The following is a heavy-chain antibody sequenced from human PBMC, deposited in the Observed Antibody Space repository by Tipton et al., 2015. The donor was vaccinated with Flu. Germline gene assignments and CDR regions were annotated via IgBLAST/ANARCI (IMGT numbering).Heavy chain of an antibody. Sequence: SLRLSCAASGFIFSNYWMAWVRQAPGKGLEWVANIKQDGSTKYYVDSVKGRFTISRDNAKNSLYLQMDSLRAEDTAFYYCARLGLPDYWGQGTLVTVSS. CDR1: GFIFSNYW. CDR2: IKQDGSTK. D-gene: IGHD3-16*01. J-gene: IGHJ4*02. CDR3: ARLGLPDY. V-gene: IGHV3-7*01.